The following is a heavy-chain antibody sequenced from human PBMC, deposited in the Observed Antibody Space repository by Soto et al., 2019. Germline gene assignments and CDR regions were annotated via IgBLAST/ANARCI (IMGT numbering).Heavy chain of an antibody. Sequence: SETLSLTCDVSGGSIDTINWWTWVRQPPGKGLERIGEIYHSGRTNYNPSLKSRLSISIDKSKNQFSLKLSSVSAADTAVYYCAREGGNIMLRGDIFRDAFDIWGQGTLVTVSS. CDR2: IYHSGRT. CDR3: AREGGNIMLRGDIFRDAFDI. J-gene: IGHJ3*02. D-gene: IGHD3-10*01. CDR1: GGSIDTINW. V-gene: IGHV4-4*02.